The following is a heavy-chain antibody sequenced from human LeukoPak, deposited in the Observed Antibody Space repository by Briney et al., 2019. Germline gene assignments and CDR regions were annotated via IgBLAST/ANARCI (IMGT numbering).Heavy chain of an antibody. CDR3: ARAVGYYYDYDFDY. CDR1: GYTFTGYY. CDR2: INPNSGGT. Sequence: GASVKVSCKASGYTFTGYYMHWVRQAPGQGLEWMGRINPNSGGTNYAQKFQGRVTMTRDTSISTAYMELSRLRSDDAAVYYCARAVGYYYDYDFDYWGQGTLVTVSS. D-gene: IGHD3-22*01. V-gene: IGHV1-2*06. J-gene: IGHJ4*02.